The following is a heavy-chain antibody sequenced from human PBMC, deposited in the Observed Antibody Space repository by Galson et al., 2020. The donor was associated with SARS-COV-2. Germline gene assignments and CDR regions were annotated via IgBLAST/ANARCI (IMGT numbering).Heavy chain of an antibody. V-gene: IGHV4-39*07. J-gene: IGHJ5*02. CDR3: ARSHNGNWFDP. Sequence: SETLSLTCTVSGCSISSSSYYWGWIRQPPGKGLEWIGSIYYSGSTYYNPSLKSRVTISVDTSKNQFSLKLSSVTAADTAIYYCARSHNGNWFDPWGQGTLVTVSS. CDR2: IYYSGST. CDR1: GCSISSSSYY. D-gene: IGHD1-20*01.